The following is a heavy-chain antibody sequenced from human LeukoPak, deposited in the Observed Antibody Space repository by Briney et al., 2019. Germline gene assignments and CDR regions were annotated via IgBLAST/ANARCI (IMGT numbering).Heavy chain of an antibody. Sequence: ASVKVSCKASGYTFTSYGISWVRQAPGQGLEWMGWISAYNGNTNYAQKLQGRVTMTTDTSTSTAYMELRSLRSDDTAVYYCARVGLPDYDILTGYSHPYDYWAREPWSPSP. CDR2: ISAYNGNT. V-gene: IGHV1-18*01. CDR1: GYTFTSYG. CDR3: ARVGLPDYDILTGYSHPYDY. J-gene: IGHJ4*02. D-gene: IGHD3-9*01.